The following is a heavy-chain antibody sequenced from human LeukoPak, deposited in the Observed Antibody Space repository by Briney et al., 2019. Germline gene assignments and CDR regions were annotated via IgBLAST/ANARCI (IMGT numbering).Heavy chain of an antibody. J-gene: IGHJ5*02. CDR1: GFTFSSYG. CDR3: AKTPGVSREYWFDP. Sequence: GGSLRLSCAASGFTFSSYGMHWVRQAPGKGLEWVAFIRYDGSNKYYADSVKGRFTISRDNSKNTLYLQMNSLRAEDTAVYYCAKTPGVSREYWFDPWGQGTLVTVSS. V-gene: IGHV3-30*02. D-gene: IGHD5/OR15-5a*01. CDR2: IRYDGSNK.